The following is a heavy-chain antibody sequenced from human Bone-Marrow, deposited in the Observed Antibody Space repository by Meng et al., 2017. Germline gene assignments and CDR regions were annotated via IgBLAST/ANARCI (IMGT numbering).Heavy chain of an antibody. D-gene: IGHD1-1*01. CDR3: ARVIYRPSGHNDLDH. CDR1: GGTISGHNR. J-gene: IGHJ5*02. CDR2: IYHSGGT. V-gene: IGHV4-4*02. Sequence: QVQLEESGPGVVKPSGSLSLSCRGSGGTISGHNRWSGGRQPAGGRLGWIGVIYHSGGTTYNPSLLGRVTISVDKSMSQVYLKLSCVTAADTAIYYCARVIYRPSGHNDLDHWGQGTLVTVSS.